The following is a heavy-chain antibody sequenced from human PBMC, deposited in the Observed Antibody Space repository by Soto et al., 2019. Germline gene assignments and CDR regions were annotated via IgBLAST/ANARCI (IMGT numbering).Heavy chain of an antibody. Sequence: QVQLVQSGAEVKKPGASVKVSCKASGYTFTSYGISWVRQAPGQGLEWMGWISAHNGNTNYAQKLQGRVTMTTDTSTSTAYMELGSLRSDDTAVYYCARSRRGVGATTRFDYWGQGTLVTVSS. CDR1: GYTFTSYG. V-gene: IGHV1-18*01. D-gene: IGHD1-26*01. CDR3: ARSRRGVGATTRFDY. J-gene: IGHJ4*02. CDR2: ISAHNGNT.